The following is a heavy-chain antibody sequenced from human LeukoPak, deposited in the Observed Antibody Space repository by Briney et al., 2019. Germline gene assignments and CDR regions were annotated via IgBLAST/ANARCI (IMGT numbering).Heavy chain of an antibody. Sequence: ASVKVSCKASGYTLTGYYMHWVRQAPGQGLEWMGRINPNSGGTNYAQKFQGRVTMTRDTSISTAYMELSRLRSDDTAVYYCAREFPLRGVIITLRYNWFDPWGQGTLVTVSS. CDR3: AREFPLRGVIITLRYNWFDP. CDR1: GYTLTGYY. J-gene: IGHJ5*02. V-gene: IGHV1-2*06. D-gene: IGHD3-10*01. CDR2: INPNSGGT.